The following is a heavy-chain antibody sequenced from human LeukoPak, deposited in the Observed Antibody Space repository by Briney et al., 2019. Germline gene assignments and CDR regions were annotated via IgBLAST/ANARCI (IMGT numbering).Heavy chain of an antibody. CDR3: ARGYCSGGSCYEYPIGY. Sequence: GGSLRLSCAASGFTFSSYAMSWVRQAPGKGLEWVSAISGSGGSTYYADSVKGRFTISRDNAKNSLYLQMNSLRAEDTAVYYCARGYCSGGSCYEYPIGYWGQGTLVTVSS. D-gene: IGHD2-15*01. J-gene: IGHJ4*02. CDR1: GFTFSSYA. CDR2: ISGSGGST. V-gene: IGHV3-23*01.